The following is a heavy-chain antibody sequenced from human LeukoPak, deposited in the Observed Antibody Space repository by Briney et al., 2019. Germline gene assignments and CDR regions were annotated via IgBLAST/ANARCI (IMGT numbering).Heavy chain of an antibody. CDR1: GFTFSSYS. V-gene: IGHV3-21*01. J-gene: IGHJ4*02. D-gene: IGHD3-9*01. Sequence: PGGSLRLSCAASGFTFSSYSMNWVRQAPGKGLEWVSSISSSSSYIYYADSVKGRFTISRDNAKNSLYLQMNSLRAEDTAVYYCARDGTLGILTGYNFDYWGQGTLVTVSS. CDR3: ARDGTLGILTGYNFDY. CDR2: ISSSSSYI.